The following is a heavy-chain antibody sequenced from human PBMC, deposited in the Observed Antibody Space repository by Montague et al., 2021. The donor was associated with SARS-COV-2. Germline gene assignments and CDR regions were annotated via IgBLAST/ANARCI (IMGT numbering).Heavy chain of an antibody. Sequence: SETLSLTCTVSGDSITSHYWYWIRHPPGTGLELIGRMHFAGKTNFSPFFTSRLTMSADTSKNQFSLKLTSVTAADTAIYFCARATYDCGAERHGTIDFWGQGTMVTVSS. CDR3: ARATYDCGAERHGTIDF. V-gene: IGHV4-4*07. CDR1: GDSITSHY. D-gene: IGHD4/OR15-4a*01. CDR2: MHFAGKT. J-gene: IGHJ4*02.